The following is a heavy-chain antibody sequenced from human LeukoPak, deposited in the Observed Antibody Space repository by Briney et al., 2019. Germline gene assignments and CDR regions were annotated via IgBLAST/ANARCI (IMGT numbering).Heavy chain of an antibody. J-gene: IGHJ4*02. CDR1: GGSISSAGSYY. V-gene: IGHV4-39*07. D-gene: IGHD6-13*01. Sequence: SETLSLTCTLSGGSISSAGSYYWGWIRQPPGEGLEWIGSMPHSGSTYFNPSLESRGSILLDTSKRQFSLKVTSVSAADTAVYYCARGRFRSTWYFDFWGQGVLVTVSS. CDR2: MPHSGST. CDR3: ARGRFRSTWYFDF.